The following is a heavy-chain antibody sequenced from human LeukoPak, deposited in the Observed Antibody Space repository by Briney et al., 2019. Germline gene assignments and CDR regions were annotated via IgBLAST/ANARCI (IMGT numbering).Heavy chain of an antibody. D-gene: IGHD1-26*01. J-gene: IGHJ4*02. CDR2: ISGSGYYS. CDR3: AKGGPTGSNYFDF. Sequence: GGSLRLSCAASEFTFDNYAMSWVRQAPGKGLGWVSVISGSGYYSYYADSVKGRFTVSRDNSKTTLYLQMNSLRADDTAVYYCAKGGPTGSNYFDFWGQGTLVTVSS. CDR1: EFTFDNYA. V-gene: IGHV3-23*01.